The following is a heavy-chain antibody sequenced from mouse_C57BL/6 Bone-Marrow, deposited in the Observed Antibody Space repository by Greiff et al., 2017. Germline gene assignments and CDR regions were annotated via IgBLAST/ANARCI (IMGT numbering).Heavy chain of an antibody. CDR2: INPNYGTT. J-gene: IGHJ3*01. D-gene: IGHD1-1*01. CDR3: AILRNGFAY. Sequence: VQLQQSGPELVKPGASVKISCNASGYSFTDDNMNWLKQSNGKNLEWIGVINPNYGTTSYNQKFKGKATLTLDQSSSTAYMQLNSLTSEDSAVYSCAILRNGFAYWGKGTLVTVSA. CDR1: GYSFTDDN. V-gene: IGHV1-39*01.